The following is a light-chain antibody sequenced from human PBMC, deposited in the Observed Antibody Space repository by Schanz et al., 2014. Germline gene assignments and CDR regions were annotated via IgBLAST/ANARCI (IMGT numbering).Light chain of an antibody. V-gene: IGLV1-44*01. Sequence: QSVLTQPPSASGTPGQTVTISCSGDISNIGSNTVNWYQQLPGTAPKLLIYTNNQRPSGVPDRFSGSKSGTSASLAISGLXSDXEADYYCSTWDDILNGQGVFGGGTKLTVL. CDR1: ISNIGSNT. J-gene: IGLJ3*02. CDR3: STWDDILNGQGV. CDR2: TNN.